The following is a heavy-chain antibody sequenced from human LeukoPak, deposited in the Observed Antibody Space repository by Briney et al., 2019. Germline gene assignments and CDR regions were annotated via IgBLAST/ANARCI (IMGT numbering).Heavy chain of an antibody. J-gene: IGHJ4*02. CDR1: GFSFSSYW. CDR2: ISSDGSST. CDR3: ARGRPHGSDY. Sequence: GGSLRLSCAASGFSFSSYWMNWVRQAPGKGLVWVSRISSDGSSTNYADSVKGRFTISRDNAKNTLYLQMNSLSVEDTAVYYCARGRPHGSDYWGQGTLVTVSS. D-gene: IGHD2-15*01. V-gene: IGHV3-74*01.